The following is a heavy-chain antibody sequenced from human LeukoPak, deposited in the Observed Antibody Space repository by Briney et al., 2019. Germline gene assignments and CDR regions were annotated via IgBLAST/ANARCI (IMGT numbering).Heavy chain of an antibody. CDR1: GFTFSSYA. V-gene: IGHV3-23*01. CDR3: ARLPAYCSSTSCYYDY. J-gene: IGHJ4*02. Sequence: GGSLRLSCAASGFTFSSYAMSWVRQAPGKGLEWVSAISGSGGSTYYADSVKGRFTISGDNSKNTLYLQMNSLRAEDTAVYYCARLPAYCSSTSCYYDYWGQGTLVTVSP. CDR2: ISGSGGST. D-gene: IGHD2-2*01.